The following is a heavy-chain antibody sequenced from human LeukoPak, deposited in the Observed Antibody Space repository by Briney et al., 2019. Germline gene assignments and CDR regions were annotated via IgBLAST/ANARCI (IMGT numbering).Heavy chain of an antibody. V-gene: IGHV3-30-3*01. D-gene: IGHD2-15*01. Sequence: GGSLRLSCAASGFTFSSYAMHWVRQAPGKGLEWVAVISYDGSNKYYADSVKGRFTISRDNSKNTLYLQMNSLRAEDTAVYYCGRGPKAGGPHHDMDVWGRGTTVTVSS. J-gene: IGHJ6*02. CDR3: GRGPKAGGPHHDMDV. CDR2: ISYDGSNK. CDR1: GFTFSSYA.